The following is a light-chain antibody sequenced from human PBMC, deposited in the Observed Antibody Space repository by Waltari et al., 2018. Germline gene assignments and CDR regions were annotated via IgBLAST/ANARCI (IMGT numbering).Light chain of an antibody. CDR3: QQYFDNPRT. CDR2: CAS. J-gene: IGKJ2*01. V-gene: IGKV4-1*01. Sequence: EIVMTQSPESLAVSLGERANITCTSSKTILYNSNNKNYLAWYQQKPGQPPRLLIYCASSRDSGVPDRFSGSGSGTDFTLTISSLQAEDVAVYYCQQYFDNPRTFGQGTRLEIK. CDR1: KTILYNSNNKNY.